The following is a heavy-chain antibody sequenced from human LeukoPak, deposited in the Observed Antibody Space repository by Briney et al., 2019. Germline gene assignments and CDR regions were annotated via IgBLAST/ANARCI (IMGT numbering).Heavy chain of an antibody. CDR1: GYTFTGYY. D-gene: IGHD2-15*01. J-gene: IGHJ6*02. V-gene: IGHV1-2*02. CDR2: INPNSGGI. CDR3: ARDLSLRYCSGGSCYSFNGMDV. Sequence: GASVKVSCKASGYTFTGYYMHWVRQAHGQGLEWMGWINPNSGGINYAQKFQGRVTMTRDTSISTAYMELSRLRSDDTAVYYCARDLSLRYCSGGSCYSFNGMDVWGQGTTVTVSS.